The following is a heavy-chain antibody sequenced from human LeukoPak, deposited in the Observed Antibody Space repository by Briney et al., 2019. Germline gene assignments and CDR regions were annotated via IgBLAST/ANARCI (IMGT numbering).Heavy chain of an antibody. CDR2: MNHSGST. J-gene: IGHJ4*02. CDR1: GRSFSGYY. D-gene: IGHD2-15*01. Sequence: PSETLSLTCAVYGRSFSGYYWSWSRQPPGKGLHWIGEMNHSGSTNYNPSLKSRVTISLDTSKNQFSLNLSAVNAADTAVYYGDTQAAGGHLHYWGQGTLVTVSS. CDR3: DTQAAGGHLHY. V-gene: IGHV4-34*01.